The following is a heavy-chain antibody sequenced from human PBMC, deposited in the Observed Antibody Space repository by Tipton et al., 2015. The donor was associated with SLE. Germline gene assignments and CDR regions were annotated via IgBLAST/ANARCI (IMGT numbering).Heavy chain of an antibody. Sequence: LSLTCAASGFAFSDHYMDWVRQAPGKGLEWVGRTRNKANSYTTEYAASVKGRFTISRDGSKNSLYLQMNSLKTEDTAVYYCVRGEGATTEGVADYWGQGTLVTVSS. CDR3: VRGEGATTEGVADY. CDR2: TRNKANSYTT. CDR1: GFAFSDHY. V-gene: IGHV3-72*01. D-gene: IGHD1-26*01. J-gene: IGHJ4*02.